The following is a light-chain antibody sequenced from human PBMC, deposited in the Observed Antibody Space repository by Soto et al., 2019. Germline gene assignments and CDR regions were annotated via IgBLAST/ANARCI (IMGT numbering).Light chain of an antibody. CDR2: DAS. CDR1: QSISSW. J-gene: IGKJ1*01. V-gene: IGKV1-5*01. CDR3: QQYNDYYAWT. Sequence: DIQITQSPSTLSASVGDSGTIPCRASQSISSWLAWYQQKPGKATKLMIYDASSLESGVPSRFSGSGAGTDFTLTLRSLQPDDFANYYCQQYNDYYAWTFGQGTKVDIK.